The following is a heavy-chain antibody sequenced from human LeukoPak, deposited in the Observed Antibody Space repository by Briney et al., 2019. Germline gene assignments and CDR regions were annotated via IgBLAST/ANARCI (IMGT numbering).Heavy chain of an antibody. D-gene: IGHD1-26*01. CDR1: GGSFSGSY. V-gene: IGHV4-34*01. Sequence: SETLSLTCAVYGGSFSGSYWSWIRQPPGKGLEWVGSFYYTGSAYYNPSLKSRVTISADTSKNQLSLRLSSVTAADTAVYYCARELVGVTGTAYDYWGQGTLLTVSS. J-gene: IGHJ4*02. CDR3: ARELVGVTGTAYDY. CDR2: FYYTGSA.